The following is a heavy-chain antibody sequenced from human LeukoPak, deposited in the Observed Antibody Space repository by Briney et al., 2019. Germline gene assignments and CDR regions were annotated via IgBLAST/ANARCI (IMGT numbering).Heavy chain of an antibody. D-gene: IGHD4-17*01. Sequence: GGSLRLSCAASGFTFSRNSMNWVRQAPGRGLEWVSSISSSSSYIYYADSMKGRFTISRDNDKNSLFLQMNSPRAEDTAVYYCARGSGPTLTTVDYWGQGTLVTVSS. V-gene: IGHV3-21*01. CDR2: ISSSSSYI. CDR1: GFTFSRNS. J-gene: IGHJ4*02. CDR3: ARGSGPTLTTVDY.